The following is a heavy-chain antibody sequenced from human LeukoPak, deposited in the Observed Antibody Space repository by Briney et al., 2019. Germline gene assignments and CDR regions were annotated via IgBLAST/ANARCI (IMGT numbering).Heavy chain of an antibody. Sequence: GGSMRLSCAASGFTFDDYAMHWVRQAPGRGLEWVSGISWSSGSIDYADSVKGRFTISRDNAKNSLYLQMNSLRVDDTAVYYCAKAGSGSYPTFLDYWGQGTPVTVSS. D-gene: IGHD1-26*01. CDR3: AKAGSGSYPTFLDY. V-gene: IGHV3-9*01. CDR1: GFTFDDYA. CDR2: ISWSSGSI. J-gene: IGHJ4*02.